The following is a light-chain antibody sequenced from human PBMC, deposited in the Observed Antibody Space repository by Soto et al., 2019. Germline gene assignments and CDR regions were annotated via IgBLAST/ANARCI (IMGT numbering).Light chain of an antibody. CDR2: GAS. J-gene: IGKJ1*01. V-gene: IGKV3-15*01. CDR3: QQYNNWPET. CDR1: QSVSSC. Sequence: EIVLTQSPATLSLSPGERATLSCRASQSVSSCLAWYQQKPGQAPRLLIYGASTRATGIPVRFSGSASGTEFTLTISSLQSEDFAVYYCQQYNNWPETFGQGTKVDIK.